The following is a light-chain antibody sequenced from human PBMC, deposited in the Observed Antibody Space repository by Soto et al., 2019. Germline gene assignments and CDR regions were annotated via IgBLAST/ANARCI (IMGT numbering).Light chain of an antibody. V-gene: IGLV2-23*01. Sequence: QSALTQPASVSGSPGQSITISCTGTSSDVGSYKLVSWYQQHPGKAPKLMIYEGSQRPSGVSNRFSVSKSGNTASLTISGLQAEDEDDYYCCSYAGSNSWVFGGGTKVTVL. CDR3: CSYAGSNSWV. J-gene: IGLJ3*02. CDR1: SSDVGSYKL. CDR2: EGS.